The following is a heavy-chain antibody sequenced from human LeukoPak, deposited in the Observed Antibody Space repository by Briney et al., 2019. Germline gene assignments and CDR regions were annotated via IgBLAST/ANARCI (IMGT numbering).Heavy chain of an antibody. J-gene: IGHJ6*02. CDR2: IYTSGST. CDR1: GGTFSSYY. D-gene: IGHD3-10*01. CDR3: ARALWFGEEYYYYGMDV. V-gene: IGHV4-4*07. Sequence: PAETLTLTCTVSGGTFSSYYWRWIRQSAGKGLEWIGRIYTSGSTNYNTSLKSRVTMSVDTSKNQFSLKLSSVTAADTAVYYCARALWFGEEYYYYGMDVWGQGTTVTVSS.